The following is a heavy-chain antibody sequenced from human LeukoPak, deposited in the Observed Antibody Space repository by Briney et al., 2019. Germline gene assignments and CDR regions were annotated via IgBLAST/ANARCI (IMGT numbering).Heavy chain of an antibody. V-gene: IGHV5-51*01. CDR2: IYPGDSDT. J-gene: IGHJ3*02. D-gene: IGHD6-13*01. CDR1: GYSFTSYW. CDR3: ARRVAAAYDAFDI. Sequence: GESLKVSCKGSGYSFTSYWIGWVRQMPGKGLEWMGIIYPGDSDTRYSPSFQGQVTLSADKSISTAYLQWSSLKASDTAMYYCARRVAAAYDAFDIWGQGTMVTVSS.